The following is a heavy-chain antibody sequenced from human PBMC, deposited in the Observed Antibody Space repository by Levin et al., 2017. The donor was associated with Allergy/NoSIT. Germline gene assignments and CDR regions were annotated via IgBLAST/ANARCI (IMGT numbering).Heavy chain of an antibody. D-gene: IGHD5-18*01. V-gene: IGHV3-11*03. J-gene: IGHJ4*02. CDR1: GFTFSDYY. CDR3: ARYGVSVVRRGYSYGGGDFFDY. Sequence: GGSLRLSCAASGFTFSDYYMSWIRQAPGKGLEWVSYISSSSSYTNYADSVKGRFTISRDNAKNSLYLQMNSLRAEDTAVYYCARYGVSVVRRGYSYGGGDFFDYWGQGTLVTVSS. CDR2: ISSSSSYT.